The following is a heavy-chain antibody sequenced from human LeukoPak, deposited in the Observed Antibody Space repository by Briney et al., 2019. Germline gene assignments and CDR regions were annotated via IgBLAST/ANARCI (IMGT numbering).Heavy chain of an antibody. J-gene: IGHJ4*02. Sequence: GGSLTLFCAASGFTFSSYWMSWVRQAPGKGLEWVANIKQDGSEKYYVDSVKGRFTISRDNDKNSLYLQMNSLRAEDTAVYYCARGDQITMVRGVTPFDYWGQGTLVTVSS. CDR3: ARGDQITMVRGVTPFDY. D-gene: IGHD3-10*01. V-gene: IGHV3-7*01. CDR1: GFTFSSYW. CDR2: IKQDGSEK.